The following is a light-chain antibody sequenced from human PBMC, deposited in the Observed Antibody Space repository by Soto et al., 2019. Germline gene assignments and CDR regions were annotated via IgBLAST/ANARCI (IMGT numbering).Light chain of an antibody. CDR2: DAS. V-gene: IGKV1-5*01. CDR1: QTINSW. J-gene: IGKJ1*01. Sequence: DVQMTQSPSTLSASVGDRVTITCRAIQTINSWLAWYQQKPGKAPKVLIFDASSLKTGVPSRFSGSGSGTEFTLTISNLQPDDFATYYCQQYDSYSSGPFGQGTKVDIK. CDR3: QQYDSYSSGP.